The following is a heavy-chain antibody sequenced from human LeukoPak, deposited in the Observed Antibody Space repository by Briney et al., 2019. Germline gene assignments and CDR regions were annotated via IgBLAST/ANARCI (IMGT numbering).Heavy chain of an antibody. V-gene: IGHV4-59*08. CDR2: IYYSGST. D-gene: IGHD6-19*01. CDR1: GDSISSYY. Sequence: PSETLSLTCTVSGDSISSYYWSWIRQPPGKGLEWIGYIYYSGSTNYNPSLKSRGTISVDTSKKQFSLKLSSVTAADTAVYYCARHGLLHVGSGWRETHYNWFDPWGQGTLVTVSS. J-gene: IGHJ5*02. CDR3: ARHGLLHVGSGWRETHYNWFDP.